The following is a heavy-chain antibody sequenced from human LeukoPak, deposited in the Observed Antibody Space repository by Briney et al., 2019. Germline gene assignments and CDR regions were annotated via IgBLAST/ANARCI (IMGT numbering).Heavy chain of an antibody. V-gene: IGHV4-59*01. J-gene: IGHJ4*02. CDR2: IYYSGST. Sequence: SETLSLTCTVSGGSISSYYWSWIRQPPGKGLECIGYIYYSGSTNYNPSLKSRVTISGDTSKNQCSLKLSSVTAADTAVYYCARSGYSGYDYAFDYWGPGTLVTVSS. D-gene: IGHD5-12*01. CDR3: ARSGYSGYDYAFDY. CDR1: GGSISSYY.